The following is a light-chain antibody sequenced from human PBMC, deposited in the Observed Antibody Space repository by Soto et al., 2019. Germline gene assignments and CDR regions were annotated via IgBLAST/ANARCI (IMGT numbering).Light chain of an antibody. CDR3: QQYGSSPRT. CDR2: GAS. Sequence: EIVLTQSPGTLSLSPGERDTVSCRASQSVSSSYLAWYQQKPGQAPRLLIYGASSRATGIPDRFSGSGSGTDLTLTISRLESEDFAVYYCQQYGSSPRTFGQGTKVEIK. V-gene: IGKV3-20*01. CDR1: QSVSSSY. J-gene: IGKJ1*01.